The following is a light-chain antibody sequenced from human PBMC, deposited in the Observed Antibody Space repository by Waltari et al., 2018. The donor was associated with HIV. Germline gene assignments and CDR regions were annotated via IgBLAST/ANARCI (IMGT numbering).Light chain of an antibody. Sequence: QSVLPQPPSASGTPGQRAPIPCSGTNSHIGNNIVSCYQQVPGMAPKLLSSRTNQRPSGVPDRFSGSKSGTSASLAISGLRSEDEADYYCAAWDDSLNGVLFGGGTKLTVL. CDR3: AAWDDSLNGVL. CDR1: NSHIGNNI. CDR2: RTN. V-gene: IGLV1-47*01. J-gene: IGLJ2*01.